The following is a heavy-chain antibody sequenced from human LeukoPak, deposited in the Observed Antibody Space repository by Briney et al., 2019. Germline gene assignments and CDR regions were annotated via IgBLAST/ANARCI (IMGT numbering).Heavy chain of an antibody. CDR3: ARETYTSWAFDI. CDR1: GFTFTNYD. D-gene: IGHD4-11*01. V-gene: IGHV3-21*01. J-gene: IGHJ3*02. CDR2: ISSSADYV. Sequence: GGSLRLSCVASGFTFTNYDFNWVRQVAGKGLEWVSSISSSADYVHYADSVKGRFTISRDNAKNSVSLHMSNLRAEDAAVYYCARETYTSWAFDIWGQGTMVTVSS.